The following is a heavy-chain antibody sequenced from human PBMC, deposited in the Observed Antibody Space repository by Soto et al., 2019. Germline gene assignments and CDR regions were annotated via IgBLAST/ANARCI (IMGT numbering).Heavy chain of an antibody. Sequence: GGSLRLSCAASGFTFSSYGMNWVRQAPGKGLEWVSSIRNNSSYIYYADSVKGRFTISRDNAKNSLYLQMNSLRAEDTAVYYCATDEGAQQHFYYYYGMDVWGQGTTVTVSS. J-gene: IGHJ6*02. D-gene: IGHD3-3*02. CDR3: ATDEGAQQHFYYYYGMDV. CDR1: GFTFSSYG. CDR2: IRNNSSYI. V-gene: IGHV3-21*01.